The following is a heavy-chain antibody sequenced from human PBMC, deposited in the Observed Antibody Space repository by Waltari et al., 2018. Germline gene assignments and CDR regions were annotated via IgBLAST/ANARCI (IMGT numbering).Heavy chain of an antibody. V-gene: IGHV3-23*01. Sequence: EMQLLEFGGALVQPGGSLRLSGAASGFPFSTYTMNWVRQAPGKGLEWVAVMTASGLMDYGDSVKGRFTISRDNSKNTLYLQMYRLRVEDTARYYCAKDEGARLAPTFGMDAWGQGP. D-gene: IGHD6-6*01. CDR1: GFPFSTYT. CDR3: AKDEGARLAPTFGMDA. J-gene: IGHJ6*02. CDR2: MTASGLM.